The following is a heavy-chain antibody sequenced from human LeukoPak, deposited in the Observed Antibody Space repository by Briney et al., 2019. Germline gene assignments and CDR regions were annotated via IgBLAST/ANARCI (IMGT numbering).Heavy chain of an antibody. CDR1: GGSFSGYY. Sequence: SETLSLTCAVYGGSFSGYYWSWIRQPPGKGLEWIGEINHSGSTNYNPSLKSRVTISVDTSKNQFSLKLSSVTAADTAVYYCARVDGHNLRSRPPKFDYWGQGTLVTVSS. CDR2: INHSGST. V-gene: IGHV4-34*01. D-gene: IGHD5-24*01. CDR3: ARVDGHNLRSRPPKFDY. J-gene: IGHJ4*02.